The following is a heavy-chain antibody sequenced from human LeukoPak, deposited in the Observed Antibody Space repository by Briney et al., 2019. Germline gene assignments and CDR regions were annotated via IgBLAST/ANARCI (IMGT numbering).Heavy chain of an antibody. CDR2: ISSSSSYI. Sequence: PGGSLRLSCAASGFTFSSYSMNWVRQAPGKGLEWVSSISSSSSYIYYADSVKGRFTISRDNAKNPLYLRMNSLRAEDTAVYYCARDVENDSSGYYWYFDLWGRGTLVTVSS. J-gene: IGHJ2*01. CDR3: ARDVENDSSGYYWYFDL. CDR1: GFTFSSYS. V-gene: IGHV3-21*01. D-gene: IGHD3-22*01.